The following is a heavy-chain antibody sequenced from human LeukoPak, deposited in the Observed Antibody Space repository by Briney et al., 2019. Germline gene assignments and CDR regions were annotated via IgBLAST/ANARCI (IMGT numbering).Heavy chain of an antibody. D-gene: IGHD5-12*01. CDR2: INPSGGRT. CDR3: AREWLSAFFNI. Sequence: ASVKVSCKASGYTFTAYKMHWVRQAPGQGLEWMGIINPSGGRTNYAQKFLGRITLTSDTSTSTVYMEVNSLRSEDTAVYYCAREWLSAFFNIWGQGTMVTVSS. J-gene: IGHJ3*02. V-gene: IGHV1-46*01. CDR1: GYTFTAYK.